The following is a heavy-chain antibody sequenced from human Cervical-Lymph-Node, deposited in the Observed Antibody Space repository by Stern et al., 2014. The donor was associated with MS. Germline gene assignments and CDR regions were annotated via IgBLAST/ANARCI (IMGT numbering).Heavy chain of an antibody. Sequence: QVQLQESGPGLVKPSQTLSLTCTVSGGSISTVGYYWTWIRQHPGKDLEWIGYSYHSGSTHYNTALMSRASIYEETSNNQFSLNVTSVTAADTALYYCARSDRLWGSFDYWGQGTLVTVSS. CDR2: SYHSGST. J-gene: IGHJ4*02. CDR3: ARSDRLWGSFDY. V-gene: IGHV4-31*03. D-gene: IGHD3-16*01. CDR1: GGSISTVGYY.